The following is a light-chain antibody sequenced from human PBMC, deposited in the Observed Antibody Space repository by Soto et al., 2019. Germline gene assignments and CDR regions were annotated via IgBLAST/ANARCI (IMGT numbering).Light chain of an antibody. CDR3: LSYDSSLSGYV. CDR2: GND. CDR1: RSNIGAHYD. J-gene: IGLJ1*01. V-gene: IGLV1-40*01. Sequence: QSVLTQPPSVSGAPGQRVTISCTGSRSNIGAHYDVHWYQHLPGTAPNLLIYGNDNRPSGVTDRFSGSKSGTSASLAITGLQAEDAADYFCLSYDSSLSGYVFGTGTKLTVL.